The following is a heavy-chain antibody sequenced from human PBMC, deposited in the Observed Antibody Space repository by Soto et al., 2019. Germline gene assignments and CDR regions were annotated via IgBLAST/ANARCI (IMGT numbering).Heavy chain of an antibody. CDR1: AGIISSRSYS. Sequence: ASENLSLPCSVSAGIISSRSYSWGWIRQPQGEGLEWIGTFYYSENTYYNPSLKSRVSISVDTSKNQFSLKGSSVTAADTAVYYCARTYYFRLGTYFACFVPRGKTTLVTVFS. V-gene: IGHV4-39*01. CDR2: FYYSENT. CDR3: ARTYYFRLGTYFACFVP. J-gene: IGHJ5*02. D-gene: IGHD3-10*01.